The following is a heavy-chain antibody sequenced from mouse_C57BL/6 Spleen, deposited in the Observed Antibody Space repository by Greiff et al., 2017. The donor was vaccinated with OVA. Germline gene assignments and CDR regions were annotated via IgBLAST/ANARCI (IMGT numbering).Heavy chain of an antibody. D-gene: IGHD1-1*01. CDR1: GYTFTSYW. CDR2: INPSNVVT. CDR3: ARSHGSSSAWFAY. J-gene: IGHJ3*01. V-gene: IGHV1-53*01. Sequence: QVQLQQPGTELVKPGASVKLSCKASGYTFTSYWMPLVPPRPCPGLALIGNINPSNVVTNYNEKFKSKATLTLDKSSSTASMQLSSLSSEDSAVYYGARSHGSSSAWFAYWGQGTLVTVSA.